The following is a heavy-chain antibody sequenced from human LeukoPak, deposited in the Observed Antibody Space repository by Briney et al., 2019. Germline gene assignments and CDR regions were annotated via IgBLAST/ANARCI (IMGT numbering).Heavy chain of an antibody. Sequence: GASVKVSCKASGYSFTSYYMHWVRQAPGQGPEWMGLINPSGGSTSYAQKFQGRVTMTRDTSTSTVYMEVSSLRSEDTAVYYCAREWGPYCGGDCYRAFDIWGQGTLVTVSS. CDR1: GYSFTSYY. CDR2: INPSGGST. D-gene: IGHD2-21*02. J-gene: IGHJ3*02. CDR3: AREWGPYCGGDCYRAFDI. V-gene: IGHV1-46*01.